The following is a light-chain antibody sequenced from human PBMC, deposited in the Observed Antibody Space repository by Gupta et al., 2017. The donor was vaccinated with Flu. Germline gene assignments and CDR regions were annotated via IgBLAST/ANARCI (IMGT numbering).Light chain of an antibody. J-gene: IGKJ2*01. V-gene: IGKV2-28*01. Sequence: DIVLTQSPISLPVTPGEPASISCRSSQSLLHRNGNNYLDWFVKKPGQSPQVLIYMASNRASGVPDRFNGSGSGTDFTLRISRVEAEDVGIYYCRQALETPMTFGQGSRLEIK. CDR2: MAS. CDR3: RQALETPMT. CDR1: QSLLHRNGNNY.